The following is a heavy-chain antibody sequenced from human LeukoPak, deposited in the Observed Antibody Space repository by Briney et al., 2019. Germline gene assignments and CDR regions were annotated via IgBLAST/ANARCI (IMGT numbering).Heavy chain of an antibody. D-gene: IGHD3-22*01. CDR2: IYTSGST. Sequence: PSETLSLTCTVSGGSISNNYWSWIRQSAGKGLEWIGRIYTSGSTNYNPSLKSRVTISVDKSKNQVSLKLSSVTAADTAVYYCARGYYYDSLDAFNIWGQGTMVTVSS. J-gene: IGHJ3*02. CDR1: GGSISNNY. CDR3: ARGYYYDSLDAFNI. V-gene: IGHV4-4*07.